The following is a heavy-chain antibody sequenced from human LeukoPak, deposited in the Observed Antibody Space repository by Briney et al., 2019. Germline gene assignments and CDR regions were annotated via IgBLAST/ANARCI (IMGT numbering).Heavy chain of an antibody. D-gene: IGHD6-19*01. J-gene: IGHJ4*02. Sequence: GGSLRLSCTASGFTFSSYAMSWVRQAPGKGLEWVSVIYSGGSTYYADSVKGRFTISRDNSKNTLYLQMNSLRAEDTAVYYCARETRYSSGWFDTYYFDYWGQGTLVTVSP. CDR1: GFTFSSYA. CDR2: IYSGGST. V-gene: IGHV3-53*01. CDR3: ARETRYSSGWFDTYYFDY.